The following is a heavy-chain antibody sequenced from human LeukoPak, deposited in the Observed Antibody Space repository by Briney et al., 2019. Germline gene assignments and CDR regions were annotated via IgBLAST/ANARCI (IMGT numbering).Heavy chain of an antibody. D-gene: IGHD3-10*01. CDR1: GFTFSSYG. CDR2: ISGSGGSA. Sequence: GGSLRLSCAASGFTFSSYGMHWVRQAPGKGLEWVSAISGSGGSAYYADSVKGRFTISRDNSKNTLYLQMNSLRAEDTAVYYCAKTMVRGVQPAFDYWGQGTLVTVSS. J-gene: IGHJ4*02. V-gene: IGHV3-23*01. CDR3: AKTMVRGVQPAFDY.